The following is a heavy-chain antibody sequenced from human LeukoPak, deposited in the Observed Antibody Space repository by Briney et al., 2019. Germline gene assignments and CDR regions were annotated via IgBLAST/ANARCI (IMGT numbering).Heavy chain of an antibody. V-gene: IGHV3-30*18. J-gene: IGHJ4*02. Sequence: GGSLRLSCTASRFSFRSYDMHWVRQAPGKGLEWVAVISYDGRNTYYTDSMKGRFTISRDNSKNTLYLQMNSLRPEDTAVYYCAKDGQLGGSSWFTLYFDYWGQGTLVTVSS. CDR3: AKDGQLGGSSWFTLYFDY. CDR2: ISYDGRNT. D-gene: IGHD6-13*01. CDR1: RFSFRSYD.